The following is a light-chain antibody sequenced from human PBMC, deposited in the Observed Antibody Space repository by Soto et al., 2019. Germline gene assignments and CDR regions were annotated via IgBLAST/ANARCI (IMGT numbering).Light chain of an antibody. CDR3: CSYAGSDTGV. Sequence: QSVLTQPRSVSGSPGQSVTISCTGTSSDVGGYNYVSWYQQHPGKAPKLMIYDVSKRPSGVPDRFSGSKSGNTASLTISGLKAEDEADYYCCSYAGSDTGVFGGGTKLTVL. CDR1: SSDVGGYNY. V-gene: IGLV2-11*01. J-gene: IGLJ2*01. CDR2: DVS.